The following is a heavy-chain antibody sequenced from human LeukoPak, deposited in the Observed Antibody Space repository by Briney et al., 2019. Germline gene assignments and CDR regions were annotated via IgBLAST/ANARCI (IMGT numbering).Heavy chain of an antibody. J-gene: IGHJ4*02. V-gene: IGHV4-59*08. D-gene: IGHD3-3*01. CDR3: ATHDSNGYYPYYFAY. CDR2: MSDSGTT. Sequence: ASETLSLTCRVSGGSMSNKYWSWLRQPPRKGLEWIGYMSDSGTTKQNPALNSRVTISLDTSKNHLSLMLSSVTAADTAVYYCATHDSNGYYPYYFAYWGQGTAVAVSS. CDR1: GGSMSNKY.